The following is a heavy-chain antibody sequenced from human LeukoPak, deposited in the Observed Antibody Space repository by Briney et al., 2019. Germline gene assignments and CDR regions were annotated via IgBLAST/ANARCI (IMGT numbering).Heavy chain of an antibody. V-gene: IGHV4-59*01. Sequence: KPSETLSLTCTVSGGSISSYYWSWIRQPPGKGLEWMGNIFYSGTTNYNPSLKSRITISVDTSKNQFSLRLRSVTAADTAVYYCARDLKATADNWYFDLWGRGTLVTVSS. J-gene: IGHJ2*01. D-gene: IGHD6-13*01. CDR1: GGSISSYY. CDR2: IFYSGTT. CDR3: ARDLKATADNWYFDL.